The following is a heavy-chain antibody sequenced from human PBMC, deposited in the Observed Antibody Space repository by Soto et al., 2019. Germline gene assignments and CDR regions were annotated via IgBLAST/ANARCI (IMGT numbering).Heavy chain of an antibody. V-gene: IGHV4-4*07. CDR2: IYTSGST. CDR1: GGSISSYY. CDR3: ARGRVVPAAPNPKYHYYYYYGMDV. Sequence: SETLSLTCTVSGGSISSYYWSWIRQPAGKGLEWIGRIYTSGSTNYNPSLKSRVTMSVDTSKNQFSLKLSSVTAADTAVYYCARGRVVPAAPNPKYHYYYYYGMDVWGQGTTVTVYS. J-gene: IGHJ6*02. D-gene: IGHD2-2*01.